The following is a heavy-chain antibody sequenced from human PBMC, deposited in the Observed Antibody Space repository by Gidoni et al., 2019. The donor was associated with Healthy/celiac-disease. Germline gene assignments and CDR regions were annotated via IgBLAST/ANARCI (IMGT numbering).Heavy chain of an antibody. D-gene: IGHD2-21*01. CDR3: ASRCGGDCYDFDY. J-gene: IGHJ4*02. CDR2: ISSSSSYI. Sequence: EVQLVESGGGLVKPGGSLRLSCAASGFTFSSYSMNWVRQAPGKGLEWFSSISSSSSYIYYADSVKGRFTISRDNAKNSLYLQMNSLRAEDTAVYYCASRCGGDCYDFDYWGQGTLVTVSS. V-gene: IGHV3-21*01. CDR1: GFTFSSYS.